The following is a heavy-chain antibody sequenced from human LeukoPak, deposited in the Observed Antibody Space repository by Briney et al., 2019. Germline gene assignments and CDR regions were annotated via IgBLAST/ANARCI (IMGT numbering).Heavy chain of an antibody. CDR1: GFIFSNYG. CDR3: ARDDGGTGRYGQFNF. CDR2: IWYHGRDE. Sequence: GGSLRLSCAASGFIFSNYGMHWVRQAPGKGLEWVAVIWYHGRDEYYADSVKGRFTISRDSSKNTVYLQMNSLRVEDTAVYYRARDDGGTGRYGQFNFWGQGTLVTVSS. V-gene: IGHV3-33*01. D-gene: IGHD4-23*01. J-gene: IGHJ4*02.